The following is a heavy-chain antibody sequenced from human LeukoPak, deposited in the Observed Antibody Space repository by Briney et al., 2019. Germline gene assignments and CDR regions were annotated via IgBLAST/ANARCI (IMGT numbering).Heavy chain of an antibody. CDR3: ASPPLAGGDAFDI. CDR1: GFTFSDYY. V-gene: IGHV3-11*04. J-gene: IGHJ3*02. D-gene: IGHD1-26*01. Sequence: GGSLRLSCAASGFTFSDYYMSWVRHAPGKGLEWVSYISSSGTNIYYADSVTGRFTISRDNAKNSLYLQMNSLSAEDTAVYYCASPPLAGGDAFDIWGQGTMVTVSS. CDR2: ISSSGTNI.